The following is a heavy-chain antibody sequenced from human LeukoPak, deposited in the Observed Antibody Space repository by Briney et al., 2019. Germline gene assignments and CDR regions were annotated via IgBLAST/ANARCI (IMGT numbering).Heavy chain of an antibody. D-gene: IGHD5-18*01. CDR1: GFSFSGHW. Sequence: GGSLRLSCTASGFSFSGHWMHWARQLPGKGLVWVSRISPTGSTTSYADSVKGRFTVSRDSATNTLYLQMNSLRAEDTAMYYCVRDGEYSHGIDFDYWGQGTLVTVSS. V-gene: IGHV3-74*01. CDR3: VRDGEYSHGIDFDY. J-gene: IGHJ4*02. CDR2: ISPTGSTT.